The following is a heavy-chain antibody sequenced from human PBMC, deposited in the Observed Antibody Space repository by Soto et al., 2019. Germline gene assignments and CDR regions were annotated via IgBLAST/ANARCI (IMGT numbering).Heavy chain of an antibody. V-gene: IGHV1-69*02. CDR3: AVHYYEISGYYLVDY. Sequence: QVQLVQSGAEVKKPGSSVQVSCKASGGTFSSYTISWVRQAPGQGLEWMGRIIPILGIANYAQKFKGRVTITADKYTRTADMELSSLRAEDTAVYDCAVHYYEISGYYLVDYWGQGTLVTVSS. J-gene: IGHJ4*02. CDR2: IIPILGIA. D-gene: IGHD3-22*01. CDR1: GGTFSSYT.